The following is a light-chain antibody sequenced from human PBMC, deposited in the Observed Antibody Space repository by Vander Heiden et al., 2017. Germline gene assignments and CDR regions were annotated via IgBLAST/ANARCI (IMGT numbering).Light chain of an antibody. Sequence: DIVLTHSPDSLAVSLGERATINCKSSQSVLYTSKNKNYLAWYQQKPGQPPRLLIYWASTRESGAPDRFSGSGSGTDFTLTISSLQAEDVAVYYCQQYYSTPMYTFGQGTKLEIK. CDR1: QSVLYTSKNKNY. V-gene: IGKV4-1*01. J-gene: IGKJ2*01. CDR3: QQYYSTPMYT. CDR2: WAS.